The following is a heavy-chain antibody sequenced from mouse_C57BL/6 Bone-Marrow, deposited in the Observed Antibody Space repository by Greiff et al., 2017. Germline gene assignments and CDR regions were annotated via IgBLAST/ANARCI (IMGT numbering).Heavy chain of an antibody. CDR1: GFSINSDCY. CDR3: ARVTAYYSNYDYYFDY. CDR2: TFYSGIT. D-gene: IGHD2-5*01. Sequence: EVKLQESGPSLVRPSQTLSLTCTVTGFSINSDCYWIWIRQFPGNKLEYIGYTFYSGITYYNPSLESRSYITRDTSKNQFSLKLSSVTTEDTATYYCARVTAYYSNYDYYFDYWGQGTTLTVSS. J-gene: IGHJ2*01. V-gene: IGHV3-3*01.